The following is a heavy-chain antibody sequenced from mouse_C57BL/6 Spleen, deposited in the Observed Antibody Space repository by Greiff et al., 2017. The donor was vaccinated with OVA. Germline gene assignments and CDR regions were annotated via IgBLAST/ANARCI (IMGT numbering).Heavy chain of an antibody. CDR3: ARRGSSYDWYFDV. Sequence: QVQLQQPGAELVKPGASVKMSCKASGYTFTSYWITWVKQRPGQGLEWIGDIYPGSGSTNYNEKLKSKATLTVDTSSSTAYMQLSSLTSEDSAVYYCARRGSSYDWYFDVWGTGTTVTVSS. J-gene: IGHJ1*03. CDR1: GYTFTSYW. CDR2: IYPGSGST. D-gene: IGHD1-1*01. V-gene: IGHV1-55*01.